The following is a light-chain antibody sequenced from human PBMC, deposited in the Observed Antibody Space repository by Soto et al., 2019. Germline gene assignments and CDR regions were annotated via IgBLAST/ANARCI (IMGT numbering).Light chain of an antibody. V-gene: IGKV3-15*01. CDR3: QQYTNWPSWT. J-gene: IGKJ1*01. CDR1: QSVGSF. Sequence: EKVMTQSPATLSMSPGERATLSCRARQSVGSFLAWYQQKPGQAPRLLIYGASTRATGIPARFSGSGSGTEFTRTISSLQSEDFAVYYCQQYTNWPSWTFGQGTKVE. CDR2: GAS.